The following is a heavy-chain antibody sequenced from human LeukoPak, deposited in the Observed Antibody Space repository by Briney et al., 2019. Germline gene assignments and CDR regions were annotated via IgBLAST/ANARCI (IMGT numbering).Heavy chain of an antibody. V-gene: IGHV3-7*03. CDR2: IKQDGSEK. CDR1: GFTFSSYW. D-gene: IGHD3-22*01. CDR3: AKDRPDYYDSSGYYLRGYFDP. J-gene: IGHJ4*02. Sequence: GGSLRLSCAASGFTFSSYWMSWVRQAPGKGLGWVANIKQDGSEKYYVDSVKGGFTISRDNSKNTLYLQMNSLRAEDTAVYYCAKDRPDYYDSSGYYLRGYFDPWGQGTLVTVSS.